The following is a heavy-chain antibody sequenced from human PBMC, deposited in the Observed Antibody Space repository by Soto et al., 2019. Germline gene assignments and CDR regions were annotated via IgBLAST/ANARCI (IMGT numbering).Heavy chain of an antibody. D-gene: IGHD3-10*01. CDR1: GYSFTSYW. J-gene: IGHJ3*02. V-gene: IGHV5-51*01. CDR3: ARFPPLWFRELSSAFDI. Sequence: PGESLKISCKGSGYSFTSYWIGWVRQMPGKGLEWMGIIYPGDSDTRYSPSFQGQVTISADKSISTAYLQWSSLKASDTAMYYCARFPPLWFRELSSAFDIWGQGTMVTVSS. CDR2: IYPGDSDT.